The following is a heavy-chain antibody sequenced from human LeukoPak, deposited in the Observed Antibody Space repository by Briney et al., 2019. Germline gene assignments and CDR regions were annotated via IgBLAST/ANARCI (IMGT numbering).Heavy chain of an antibody. J-gene: IGHJ6*04. CDR2: ISYDGSNK. D-gene: IGHD3-10*01. Sequence: GRSLRLSCAASGFTFSSYAMHWVRQAPGKGLEWVAVISYDGSNKYYADSVKSRFTISRDNSKNTLYLQMNSLRAEDTAVYYCARDRLQGYYYGSGTGMDVWGKGTTVTVSS. V-gene: IGHV3-30*04. CDR3: ARDRLQGYYYGSGTGMDV. CDR1: GFTFSSYA.